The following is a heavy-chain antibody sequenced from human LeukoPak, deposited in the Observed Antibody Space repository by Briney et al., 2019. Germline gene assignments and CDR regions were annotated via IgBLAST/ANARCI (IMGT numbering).Heavy chain of an antibody. J-gene: IGHJ5*02. Sequence: PSETLSLTCSVSGGSISSYYWSWIRQPPGKGLEWIGYIYTSGSTNYNPSLKSRVTISVDTSKNQFSLKLSSVTAADTAVYYCARHVYGSGARSPFDPWGQGTLVTVSS. D-gene: IGHD3-10*01. CDR2: IYTSGST. CDR1: GGSISSYY. CDR3: ARHVYGSGARSPFDP. V-gene: IGHV4-4*09.